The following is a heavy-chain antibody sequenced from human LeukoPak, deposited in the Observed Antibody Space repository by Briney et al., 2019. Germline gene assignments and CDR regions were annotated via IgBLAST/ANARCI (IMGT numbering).Heavy chain of an antibody. J-gene: IGHJ3*02. CDR1: GYSFTNYY. V-gene: IGHV1-46*01. D-gene: IGHD3-10*01. CDR2: INPGGGST. Sequence: ASVKVSCKASGYSFTNYYLHWVRQAPGQGFEWMGIINPGGGSTTYAQKFQGRVTMTRDTSTSTVYMELRSLRSEDTAVYYCARGGFTTMVRGVIITLDAFDIWGQGTMVTVSS. CDR3: ARGGFTTMVRGVIITLDAFDI.